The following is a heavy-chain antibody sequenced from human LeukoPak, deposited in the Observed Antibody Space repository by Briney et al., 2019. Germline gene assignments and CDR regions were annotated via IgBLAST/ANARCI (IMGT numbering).Heavy chain of an antibody. D-gene: IGHD3-16*02. CDR3: ARGRTYYDYVWGSYRPYFDY. J-gene: IGHJ4*02. CDR2: INPNSGGT. V-gene: IGHV1-2*02. CDR1: GHTFTGYY. Sequence: ASVKVSCKASGHTFTGYYMHWVRQAPGQGLEWMGWINPNSGGTSYAQKFQGRVTMTRDTSISTAYMELSRLRSDDTAVYYCARGRTYYDYVWGSYRPYFDYWGQGTLVTVSS.